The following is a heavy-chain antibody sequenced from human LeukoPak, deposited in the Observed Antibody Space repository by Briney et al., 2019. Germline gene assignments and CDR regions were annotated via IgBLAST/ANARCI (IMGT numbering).Heavy chain of an antibody. V-gene: IGHV3-15*01. CDR2: VKTRTEGGTI. CDR1: GFTFIHAW. CDR3: IADLTDSGAYAFDY. Sequence: GGSLSLSCAASGFTFIHAWMSWVRQAPGKGLEWVGRVKTRTEGGTIDYAAPVKGKFTISRDDSRNTLYLQMNSLKTEDTAVYYCIADLTDSGAYAFDYWGQGALVTVSS. D-gene: IGHD4-17*01. J-gene: IGHJ4*02.